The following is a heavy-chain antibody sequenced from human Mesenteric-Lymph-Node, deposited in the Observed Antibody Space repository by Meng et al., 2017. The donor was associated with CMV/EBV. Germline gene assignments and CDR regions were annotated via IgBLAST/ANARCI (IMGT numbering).Heavy chain of an antibody. V-gene: IGHV1-18*01. CDR1: GYTFTSYG. Sequence: ASVKVSCKASGYTFTSYGISWVRQAPGQGLEWMGWISAYNGNTNYAQKFQGRVTFTRDTSISTAYMELSSLRSEDTAVYYCARGLLQQLTYNWFDLWGQGTLVTVSS. D-gene: IGHD6-13*01. CDR2: ISAYNGNT. CDR3: ARGLLQQLTYNWFDL. J-gene: IGHJ5*02.